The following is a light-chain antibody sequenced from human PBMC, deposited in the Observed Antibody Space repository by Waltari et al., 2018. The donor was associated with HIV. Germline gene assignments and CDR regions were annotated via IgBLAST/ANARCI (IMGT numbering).Light chain of an antibody. V-gene: IGLV1-51*01. J-gene: IGLJ2*01. CDR1: SFNIGSNY. CDR2: NTN. Sequence: QAVLTQPPSVSAAPGQKVSISCSGNSFNIGSNYVSWYQQRPGRAPKLLIYNTNERPSGMPDRFSGSVSDTSATLGITGLQTGDEADYYCGTWDNSLRAGVFGGGTKLTVL. CDR3: GTWDNSLRAGV.